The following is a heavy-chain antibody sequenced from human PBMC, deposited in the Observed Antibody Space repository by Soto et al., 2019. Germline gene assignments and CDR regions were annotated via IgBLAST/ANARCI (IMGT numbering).Heavy chain of an antibody. CDR3: AQREFSDYFFAY. J-gene: IGHJ4*02. Sequence: QITLKESGPTLVKPTQTLTLTCTFSGFSLSTNGVGVGWIRQPPGKALEWLALIYWDDDKLYSPSLKSRLTITKDTSNNQVVLTMTNMDSVDTATYYCAQREFSDYFFAYWGQGTLVTVSS. D-gene: IGHD4-17*01. CDR2: IYWDDDK. V-gene: IGHV2-5*02. CDR1: GFSLSTNGVG.